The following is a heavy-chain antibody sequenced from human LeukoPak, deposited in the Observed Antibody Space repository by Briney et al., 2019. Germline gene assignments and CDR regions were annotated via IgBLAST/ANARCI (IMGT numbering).Heavy chain of an antibody. CDR2: IKQDGSEK. CDR3: ARDYILSYYGMDV. D-gene: IGHD2-15*01. Sequence: GGSLRLSCAASGFTFSSYWMGWVRQAPGKGLEWVANIKQDGSEKYYVDSVKGRLTISRDNAKNSLYLQMNSLRAEDTAVYYCARDYILSYYGMDVWGQGTTVTVSS. CDR1: GFTFSSYW. V-gene: IGHV3-7*01. J-gene: IGHJ6*02.